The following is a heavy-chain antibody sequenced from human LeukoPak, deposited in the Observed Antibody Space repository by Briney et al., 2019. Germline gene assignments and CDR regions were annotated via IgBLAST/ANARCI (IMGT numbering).Heavy chain of an antibody. J-gene: IGHJ4*02. D-gene: IGHD1-26*01. CDR1: GFTFRSYG. V-gene: IGHV3-30*03. CDR3: ARDYSGGWNDY. CDR2: ISYDGSNK. Sequence: GGSLRLSCAASGFTFRSYGMHWVRQAPGKGLEWVAVISYDGSNKYYADSVKGRFTISRDNAKNSLYLQMNSLRAEDTAVYYCARDYSGGWNDYWGQGIRVTVSS.